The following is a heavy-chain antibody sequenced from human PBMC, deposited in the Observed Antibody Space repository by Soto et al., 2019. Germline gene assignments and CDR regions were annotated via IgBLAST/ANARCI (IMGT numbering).Heavy chain of an antibody. CDR3: ARGVGEGLLWFGAVHIHAFDI. J-gene: IGHJ3*02. CDR1: GFTFSSYW. CDR2: IKQAGSEK. Sequence: EVQLVESGGGLVQPGGSLRLSCAASGFTFSSYWMSWVRQAPGPGLEWVANIKQAGSEKYYVDSLKGRFTISRDNAKNSLYVQLSSLSAEDAAVYYCARGVGEGLLWFGAVHIHAFDIWGQGTMVTVSS. V-gene: IGHV3-7*01. D-gene: IGHD3-10*01.